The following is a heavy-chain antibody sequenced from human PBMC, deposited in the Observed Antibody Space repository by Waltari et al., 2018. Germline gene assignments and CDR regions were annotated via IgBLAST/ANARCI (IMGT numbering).Heavy chain of an antibody. CDR3: AKDIGGYSSSWYGGIFDY. J-gene: IGHJ4*02. D-gene: IGHD6-13*01. Sequence: EVQLVESGGVVVQPGGSLRLSCAASGFTFDDYTMHWVSQARGRGLEWVSLISWDGGITYYADSVKGRFTISRDNSKNSLYLQMNSLRTEDTALYYCAKDIGGYSSSWYGGIFDYWGQGTLVTVSS. CDR2: ISWDGGIT. V-gene: IGHV3-43*01. CDR1: GFTFDDYT.